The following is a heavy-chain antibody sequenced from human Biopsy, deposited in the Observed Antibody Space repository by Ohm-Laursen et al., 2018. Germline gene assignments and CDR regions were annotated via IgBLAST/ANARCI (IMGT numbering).Heavy chain of an antibody. J-gene: IGHJ1*01. Sequence: PGTLSLTCTVSGGSFTGHYWTWIRQPLGKGLEWIGHISHTGYTSYKSSLKSRVTISLDTSRKHFSLRLTSLAAADTAVYYCARGSNEYGGLYFPHWGQGTLVTVSS. V-gene: IGHV4-59*11. CDR1: GGSFTGHY. D-gene: IGHD4-23*01. CDR2: ISHTGYT. CDR3: ARGSNEYGGLYFPH.